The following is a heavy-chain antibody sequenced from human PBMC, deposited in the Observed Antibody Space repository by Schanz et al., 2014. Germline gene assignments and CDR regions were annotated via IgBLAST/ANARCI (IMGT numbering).Heavy chain of an antibody. CDR2: IKPDGSEK. D-gene: IGHD1-26*01. V-gene: IGHV3-7*01. J-gene: IGHJ4*02. CDR3: AREVGGSFGQHY. CDR1: GFTFSAYW. Sequence: EVYLVESGGGLVQPGGSLRLSCAASGFTFSAYWMTWVRQAPGKGLDWVGIIKPDGSEKFYVDSVKGRFTISRDNAKNLMYLHLNSLRAEDTAVYYCAREVGGSFGQHYWGQGALVTVSS.